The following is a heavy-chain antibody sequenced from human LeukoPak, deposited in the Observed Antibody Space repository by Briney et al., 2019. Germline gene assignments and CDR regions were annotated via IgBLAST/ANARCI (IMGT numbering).Heavy chain of an antibody. CDR2: ISGSGGST. CDR1: GFTFSSYA. V-gene: IGHV3-23*01. CDR3: AKGGRYYDILTGYSPYYFDY. Sequence: PGGSLTLSCAASGFTFSSYAMSWVRQAPGKGLEWVSAISGSGGSTYYADSVKGRFTISRDNSKNTLYLQMNSLRAEDTAVYYCAKGGRYYDILTGYSPYYFDYWGQGTLVTVSS. J-gene: IGHJ4*02. D-gene: IGHD3-9*01.